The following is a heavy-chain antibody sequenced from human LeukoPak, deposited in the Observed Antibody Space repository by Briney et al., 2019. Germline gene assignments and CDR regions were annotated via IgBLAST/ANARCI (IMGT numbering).Heavy chain of an antibody. J-gene: IGHJ4*02. CDR1: VYTCTSYG. CDR2: ISAYNGNT. V-gene: IGHV1-18*01. Sequence: ASVKVSCKSSVYTCTSYGISWVRQAPGQGLEWMGCISAYNGNTNYAQKLQGRVTMTTDTTTSTAYMELRSLRSDDTAVYYCARDLKQQQLAGYWGQGTLVTVSS. CDR3: ARDLKQQQLAGY. D-gene: IGHD6-13*01.